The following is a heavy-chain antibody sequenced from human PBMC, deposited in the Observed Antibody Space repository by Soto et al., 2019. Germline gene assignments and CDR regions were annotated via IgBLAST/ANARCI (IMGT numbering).Heavy chain of an antibody. Sequence: QLQLQESGSGLVKPSQTLSLTCAVSGGSISSGGYSWSWIRQPPGKGLEWIGYIYHRSSYYNPSLKSRVTLSADRSKSQSSRTLSSVTAADTAVCYCASAGIAVALGYWGQGPRVSGSS. CDR3: ASAGIAVALGY. CDR1: GGSISSGGYS. V-gene: IGHV4-30-2*01. CDR2: IYHRSS. J-gene: IGHJ4*02. D-gene: IGHD6-19*01.